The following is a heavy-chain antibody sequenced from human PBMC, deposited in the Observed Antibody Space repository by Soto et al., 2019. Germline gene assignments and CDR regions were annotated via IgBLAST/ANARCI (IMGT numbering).Heavy chain of an antibody. V-gene: IGHV3-53*01. J-gene: IGHJ6*02. CDR1: GGSFSGYY. CDR2: IYSGGST. D-gene: IGHD6-6*01. Sequence: ETLSLTCAVYGGSFSGYYWSWIRQVPGEGLEWVSVIYSGGSTHDADYVKGRFSVSRDTSKNTVDLQMNSLRVDDTAVYYCGTSSRKDYHFAMDVWGQGTAVTVSS. CDR3: GTSSRKDYHFAMDV.